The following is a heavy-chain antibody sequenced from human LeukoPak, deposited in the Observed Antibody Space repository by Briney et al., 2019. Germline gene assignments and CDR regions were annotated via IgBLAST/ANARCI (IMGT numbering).Heavy chain of an antibody. Sequence: SETLSLTCTVSGGSISSGGYYWSWIRQHPGKGLEWIGYIYYSGSTYYNPSLKSRVTISVDTSKNQFSLKLSSVTAADTAVYYCARNYYDSSGYSLGAFDIWGQGTMVTVSS. CDR2: IYYSGST. J-gene: IGHJ3*02. V-gene: IGHV4-31*03. CDR3: ARNYYDSSGYSLGAFDI. CDR1: GGSISSGGYY. D-gene: IGHD3-22*01.